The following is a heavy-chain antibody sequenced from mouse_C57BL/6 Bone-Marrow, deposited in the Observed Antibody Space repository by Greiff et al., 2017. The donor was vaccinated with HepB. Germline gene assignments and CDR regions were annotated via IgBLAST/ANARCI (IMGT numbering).Heavy chain of an antibody. V-gene: IGHV1-47*01. CDR3: ARWGDYDGGSYFDY. CDR2: FHPYNDDT. J-gene: IGHJ2*01. CDR1: GYTFTTYP. D-gene: IGHD2-4*01. Sequence: QVQLKESGAELVKPGASVKMSCKASGYTFTTYPIEWMKQNHGKSLEWIGNFHPYNDDTKYNEKFKGKATLTVEKSSSTVYLELSRLTSDDSAVYYCARWGDYDGGSYFDYWGQGTTLTVSS.